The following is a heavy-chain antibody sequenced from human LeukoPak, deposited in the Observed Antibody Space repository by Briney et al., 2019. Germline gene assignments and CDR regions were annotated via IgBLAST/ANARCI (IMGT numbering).Heavy chain of an antibody. D-gene: IGHD2-15*01. CDR1: EGTFTSYA. Sequence: GASVKLSCSASEGTFTSYAISRVRQAPGQGLEWMGGIIPIFGTANYTQKFQGRVTITADESTSTAYMELSSLRSEDTAVYYCARDQRPDCSGGSCYPFFDYWRQGSLVTVSS. V-gene: IGHV1-69*13. CDR3: ARDQRPDCSGGSCYPFFDY. J-gene: IGHJ4*02. CDR2: IIPIFGTA.